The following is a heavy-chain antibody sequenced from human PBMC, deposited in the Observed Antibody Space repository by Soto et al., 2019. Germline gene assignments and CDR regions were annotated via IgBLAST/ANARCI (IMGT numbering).Heavy chain of an antibody. CDR2: LYGGGTT. J-gene: IGHJ4*02. D-gene: IGHD6-13*01. CDR3: ARHPPTSSWPTALDY. Sequence: EVQLVETGGGWIQPGGSLKLSCAASGFTVSSTYMSWVRQAPGKGLEWVSVLYGGGTTYYAGSVKGRFTISRDNSKNTLYLQLDSLRAEDTAVYYCARHPPTSSWPTALDYWGQGALVTVSS. CDR1: GFTVSSTY. V-gene: IGHV3-53*02.